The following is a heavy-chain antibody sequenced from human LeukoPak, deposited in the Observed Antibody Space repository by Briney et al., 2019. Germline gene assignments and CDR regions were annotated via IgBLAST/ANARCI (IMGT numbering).Heavy chain of an antibody. D-gene: IGHD6-13*01. V-gene: IGHV4-59*01. J-gene: IGHJ3*02. CDR1: GGSISSYY. CDR2: IYYSGST. Sequence: SETLSLTCTVSGGSISSYYWSWIRQPPGKGLEWIGYIYYSGSTNYNPSLKSRVTISVDTSKNQFSLKLSSVTAADTAVYYCARTGYSSSWYWDRDAFDIWGRGTMVTVSS. CDR3: ARTGYSSSWYWDRDAFDI.